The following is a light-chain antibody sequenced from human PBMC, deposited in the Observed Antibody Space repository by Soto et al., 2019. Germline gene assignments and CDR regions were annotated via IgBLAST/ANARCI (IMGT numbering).Light chain of an antibody. CDR3: SSYTSSSTGYV. CDR2: EVS. J-gene: IGLJ1*01. V-gene: IGLV2-14*01. CDR1: SSDVGGYNY. Sequence: QSALTQPASVSGSPGQSITISCTGTSSDVGGYNYVSWYQQHPGKAPKLMICEVSNRPSGVSNRFSGSKSGNTASLTISGLQAEDEADYYCSSYTSSSTGYVFGTGTKVTVL.